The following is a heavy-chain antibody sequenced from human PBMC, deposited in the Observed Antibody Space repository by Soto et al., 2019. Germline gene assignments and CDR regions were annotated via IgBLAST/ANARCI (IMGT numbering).Heavy chain of an antibody. CDR2: IKSKTDGGTT. J-gene: IGHJ1*01. V-gene: IGHV3-15*01. CDR3: TTATGYYGDTLGEYFQH. D-gene: IGHD4-17*01. Sequence: VQLVESGGGLVKPGGSLRLSCAASGFTFSNAWMSWVRQAPGKGLEWVGRIKSKTDGGTTDYAAPVKGRFTISRDDSKNTLYLQMNSLKTEDTAVYYCTTATGYYGDTLGEYFQHWGQGTLVTVSS. CDR1: GFTFSNAW.